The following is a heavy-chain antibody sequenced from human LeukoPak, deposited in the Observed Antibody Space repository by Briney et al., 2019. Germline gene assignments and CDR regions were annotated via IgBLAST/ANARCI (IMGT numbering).Heavy chain of an antibody. Sequence: SETLSLTCTVSGGSISSGGYYWSWIRQPPGKGLEWIGYIYHSGSTYYNPSLKSRVTISVDRSKNQFSLKLSSVTAADTAVYYCARGVGSSWSTDPNDAFDIWGQGTMVTVSS. V-gene: IGHV4-30-2*01. CDR1: GGSISSGGYY. CDR2: IYHSGST. CDR3: ARGVGSSWSTDPNDAFDI. J-gene: IGHJ3*02. D-gene: IGHD6-13*01.